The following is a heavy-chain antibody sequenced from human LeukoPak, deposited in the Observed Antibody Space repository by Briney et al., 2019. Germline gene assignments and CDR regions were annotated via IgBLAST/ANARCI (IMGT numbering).Heavy chain of an antibody. CDR2: MNRNSGNT. CDR1: GYTFTSYD. CDR3: ARVTVRGVIRPGRGTQMGY. V-gene: IGHV1-8*03. D-gene: IGHD3-10*01. J-gene: IGHJ4*02. Sequence: GASVKVSCKASGYTFTSYDSNWVRQATGQRLEWRGWMNRNSGNTGYAQNFPGRVTITRNTSTSTAYMELSSLRPEDTAVYYCARVTVRGVIRPGRGTQMGYWGQGTLVTVSS.